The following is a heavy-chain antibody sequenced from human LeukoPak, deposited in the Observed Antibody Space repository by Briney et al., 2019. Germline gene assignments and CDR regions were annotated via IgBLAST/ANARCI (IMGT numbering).Heavy chain of an antibody. CDR2: IYYSGST. CDR3: ARETSQKGAHYMDV. Sequence: SETLSLTCTVSGGSVSSNGYYWAWFRQPPGKGLEWIGSIYYSGSTNYNPSLKSRVTISVDTSKNQFSLKLSSVTAADTAVYYCARETSQKGAHYMDVWGKGTTVTISS. V-gene: IGHV4-61*08. J-gene: IGHJ6*03. CDR1: GGSVSSNGYY. D-gene: IGHD3-16*01.